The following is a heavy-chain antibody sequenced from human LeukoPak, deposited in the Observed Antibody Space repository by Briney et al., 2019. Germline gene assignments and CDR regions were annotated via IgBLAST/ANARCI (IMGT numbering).Heavy chain of an antibody. CDR2: TYYRSKWYN. D-gene: IGHD3-10*01. J-gene: IGHJ6*02. CDR3: ARRGSRAYSYAMDV. Sequence: SQTLSLTCAISGDNVSSNSTNWNWIRQSPSRGLEWLGRTYYRSKWYNDYAVSVKSRITIKPDTSKNRFSLQLNSVTPEDTAVYYCARRGSRAYSYAMDVWGQGTTVTVSS. V-gene: IGHV6-1*01. CDR1: GDNVSSNSTN.